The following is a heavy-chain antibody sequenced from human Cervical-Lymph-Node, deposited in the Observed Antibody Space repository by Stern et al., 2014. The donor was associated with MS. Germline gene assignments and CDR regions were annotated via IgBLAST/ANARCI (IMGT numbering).Heavy chain of an antibody. CDR2: TYPCDSDS. V-gene: IGHV5-51*01. Sequence: VQLVQSGAEVKKPGESLKVSCKVSGYSFTIYYIAWVRQVPGKGLEWMGVTYPCDSDSTYSPSFQGVVTISADKSTTTAYLQWSSLSASDTAMYYCARHAQGFDYWGQGTLVTVSS. CDR3: ARHAQGFDY. J-gene: IGHJ4*02. CDR1: GYSFTIYY.